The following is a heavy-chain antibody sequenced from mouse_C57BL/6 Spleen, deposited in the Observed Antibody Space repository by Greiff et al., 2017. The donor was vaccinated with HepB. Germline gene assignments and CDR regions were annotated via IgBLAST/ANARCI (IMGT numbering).Heavy chain of an antibody. V-gene: IGHV1-42*01. CDR1: GYSFTGYY. D-gene: IGHD2-5*01. Sequence: DVKLQESGPELVKPGASVKISCKASGYSFTGYYMNWVKQSPEKSLEWIGEINPSTGGTTYNQKFKAKATLTVDKSSSTAYMQLKSLTSEDSAVYYCARYHYSNYGGYAMDYWGQGTSVTVSS. CDR2: INPSTGGT. J-gene: IGHJ4*01. CDR3: ARYHYSNYGGYAMDY.